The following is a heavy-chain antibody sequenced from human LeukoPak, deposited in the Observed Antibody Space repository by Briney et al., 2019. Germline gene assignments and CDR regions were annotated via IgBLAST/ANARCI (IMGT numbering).Heavy chain of an antibody. J-gene: IGHJ5*02. CDR2: IYTSGST. Sequence: SQTLSLTCTVSGGSISSGSYYWSWIRQPAGKGLEWIGRIYTSGSTNYNPSLKSRVTISVDTSKNQFSLKLSSVTAADTAVYCCARGVVPAPWFDPWGQGTLVTVSS. CDR3: ARGVVPAPWFDP. CDR1: GGSISSGSYY. D-gene: IGHD2-2*01. V-gene: IGHV4-61*02.